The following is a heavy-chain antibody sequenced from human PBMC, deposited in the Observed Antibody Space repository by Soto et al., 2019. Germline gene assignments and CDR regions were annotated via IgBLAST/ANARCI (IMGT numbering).Heavy chain of an antibody. V-gene: IGHV3-23*01. CDR3: ASSGAWFGGGYFDY. CDR2: ISGSGGST. CDR1: GITFSCYA. Sequence: GSLRLSCAASGITFSCYAMSWVRQAPGKGLEWVSGISGSGGSTYYADSVKGRFTISRDNFKNTLYLQMSSLRAEDTAVYYCASSGAWFGGGYFDYWGQGTLVTVSS. D-gene: IGHD3-10*01. J-gene: IGHJ4*02.